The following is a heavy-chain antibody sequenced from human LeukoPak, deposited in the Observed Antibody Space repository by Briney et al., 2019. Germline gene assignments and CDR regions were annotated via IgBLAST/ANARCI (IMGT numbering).Heavy chain of an antibody. D-gene: IGHD4-23*01. CDR2: INSDGSST. CDR3: ATDYGGNYFDY. J-gene: IGHJ4*02. V-gene: IGHV3-74*01. Sequence: GGSLRLSCAASGFTFSSYWMHWVRQAPGKGLVWVSRINSDGSSTNYADSVKGRFTISRDNAKNTLYLQMNSLRAEDTAVYYCATDYGGNYFDYWGQGTLVTVSS. CDR1: GFTFSSYW.